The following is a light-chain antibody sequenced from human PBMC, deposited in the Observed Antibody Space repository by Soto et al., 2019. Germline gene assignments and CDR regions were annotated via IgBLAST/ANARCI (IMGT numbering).Light chain of an antibody. CDR1: QSVSSNY. CDR3: QQYGSSPKT. J-gene: IGKJ1*01. Sequence: EIVLTQSPGTLSLSPGERATLSCRASQSVSSNYLAWFHQKPGQAPRLLSYTASSRATGITDRFSGSGSGTDFTLTISRLEPEDFAVYYCQQYGSSPKTFGQGTKVEI. V-gene: IGKV3-20*01. CDR2: TAS.